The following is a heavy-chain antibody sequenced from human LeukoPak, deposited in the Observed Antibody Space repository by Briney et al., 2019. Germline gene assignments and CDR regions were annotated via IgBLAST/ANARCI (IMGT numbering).Heavy chain of an antibody. CDR2: MNPNNGDT. Sequence: EASVKVSCKASGYTFPSYDINWVRQAAGQGLEWMGWMNPNNGDTGYPQKFQGRVTMTRNTSISTAYMEVTSLRSEDTAVYYCARGLFWSDYSHAFAIWAQGTMVTVSS. CDR1: GYTFPSYD. J-gene: IGHJ3*02. V-gene: IGHV1-8*01. CDR3: ARGLFWSDYSHAFAI. D-gene: IGHD3-3*01.